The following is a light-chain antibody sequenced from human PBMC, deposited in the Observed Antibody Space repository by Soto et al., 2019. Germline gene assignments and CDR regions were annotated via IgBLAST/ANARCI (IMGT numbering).Light chain of an antibody. V-gene: IGKV1-5*03. CDR2: KAS. CDR3: QQDNSYSVT. CDR1: QSISSR. Sequence: DIQMTQSPSTLSASVGDRVTITCLARQSISSRLAWYQQEPGKAPKLLIYKASSLESGVPSRFSGSGSGTEFTLTSSSLQPDDFATYYCQQDNSYSVTFGEGTKVEIK. J-gene: IGKJ4*01.